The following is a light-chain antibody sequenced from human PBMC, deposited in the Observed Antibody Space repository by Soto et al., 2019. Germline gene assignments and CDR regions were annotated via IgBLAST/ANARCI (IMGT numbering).Light chain of an antibody. V-gene: IGLV2-23*01. Sequence: QSALTQPASVSGSPGQSITISCTGTSSDVGSYNLVSWYQQHPGKAPKLMIYEGSKRPSGVSNRFSGYKSGNTASLTISGLQAEDAADYYCCSYAGSRVFGGGTKLTVL. CDR2: EGS. CDR1: SSDVGSYNL. J-gene: IGLJ3*02. CDR3: CSYAGSRV.